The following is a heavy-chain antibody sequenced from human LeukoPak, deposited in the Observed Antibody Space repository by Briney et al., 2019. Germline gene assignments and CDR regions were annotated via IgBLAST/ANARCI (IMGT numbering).Heavy chain of an antibody. J-gene: IGHJ4*02. D-gene: IGHD3-10*01. Sequence: PGGSLRLSCAASGFTLSSYAMSWVRQAPGKGLEWVSVISASGGSTYYADSVKGRFTISRDNSKNTLYVQMNSMRAEDTAIYYCAKHGSGDHFNYWGQGTLVTVSS. V-gene: IGHV3-23*01. CDR2: ISASGGST. CDR1: GFTLSSYA. CDR3: AKHGSGDHFNY.